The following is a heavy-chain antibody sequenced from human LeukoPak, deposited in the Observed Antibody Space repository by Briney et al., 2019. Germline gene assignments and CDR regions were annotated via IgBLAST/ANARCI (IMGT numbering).Heavy chain of an antibody. V-gene: IGHV1-69*04. Sequence: SVKVSCKASGGTFSSYAISWVRQAPGQGLEWMGRIIPILGIANYAQKFQGRVTITADKSTSTAYMELSSLRSEDTAVYYCARVGYSGYDGALDYWGQGTLVTVSS. CDR3: ARVGYSGYDGALDY. J-gene: IGHJ4*02. CDR1: GGTFSSYA. CDR2: IIPILGIA. D-gene: IGHD5-12*01.